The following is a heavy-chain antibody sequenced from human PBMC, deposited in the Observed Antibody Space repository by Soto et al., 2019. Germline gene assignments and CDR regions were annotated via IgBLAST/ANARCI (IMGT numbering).Heavy chain of an antibody. CDR3: ARVGSNIVATIGGDVFDY. CDR1: GFTFSSYW. CDR2: IKQDGSEK. D-gene: IGHD5-12*01. V-gene: IGHV3-7*01. J-gene: IGHJ4*02. Sequence: GGSLRLSCAASGFTFSSYWMSWVRQAPGKGLEWVANIKQDGSEKYYVDSVKGRFTISRDNAKNSLYLQMNSLRAEDTAVYYCARVGSNIVATIGGDVFDYWGQGTLVTVSS.